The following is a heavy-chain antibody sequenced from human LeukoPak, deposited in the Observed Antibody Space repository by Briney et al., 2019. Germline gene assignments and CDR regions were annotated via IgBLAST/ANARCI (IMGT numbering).Heavy chain of an antibody. V-gene: IGHV4-59*08. CDR2: IYYSGST. CDR3: ARHFHDYGDPYFDY. J-gene: IGHJ4*02. Sequence: SETLSLTCTVSGGSIGSYYWSWIRQPPGKGLEWIGYIYYSGSTNYNPSLKSRVTISVDTSKNQFSLKLSSVTAADTAVYYCARHFHDYGDPYFDYWGQGTLVTVSS. D-gene: IGHD4-17*01. CDR1: GGSIGSYY.